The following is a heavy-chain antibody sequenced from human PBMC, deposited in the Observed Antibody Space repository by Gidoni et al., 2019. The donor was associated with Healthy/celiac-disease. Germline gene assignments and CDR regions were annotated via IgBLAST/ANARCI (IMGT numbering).Heavy chain of an antibody. V-gene: IGHV1-69*06. CDR3: ASHSSASEEYYYYMDV. CDR2: IIPIFVAT. D-gene: IGHD6-6*01. Sequence: QTQLMQCGAAVKKPGSSVRVSCVASGATLSSYAISWVRQAPGQGLEWMGGIIPIFVATNNVQKAQGRVTSTADKSTNTAYMELRSLRSEDTDVYYCASHSSASEEYYYYMDVWGKGTTVTVSS. J-gene: IGHJ6*03. CDR1: GATLSSYA.